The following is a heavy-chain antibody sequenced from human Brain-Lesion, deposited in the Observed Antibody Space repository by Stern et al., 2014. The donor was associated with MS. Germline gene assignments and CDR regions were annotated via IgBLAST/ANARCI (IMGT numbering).Heavy chain of an antibody. D-gene: IGHD3-3*01. J-gene: IGHJ6*02. V-gene: IGHV1-2*02. CDR3: ARDQRGITIFGVVTDYYYLGMDV. CDR1: GYIFTGYY. CDR2: INPNTGGT. Sequence: DQLVESGAEVKKPGASVKVSCKTSGYIFTGYYIHWVRQAPGQGLEWMAWINPNTGGTKYAQKFQGRVTMNRDTSISTAYVELSSLTSDDTAVYYCARDQRGITIFGVVTDYYYLGMDVWGQGTTVTVSS.